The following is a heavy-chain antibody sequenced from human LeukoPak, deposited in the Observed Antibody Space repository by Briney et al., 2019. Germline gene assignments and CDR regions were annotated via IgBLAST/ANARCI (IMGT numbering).Heavy chain of an antibody. CDR3: ARADCSSSTCYLRRSWFDP. CDR1: GFTLSKYD. V-gene: IGHV3-21*01. J-gene: IGHJ5*02. CDR2: ISTSSRYI. D-gene: IGHD2-2*01. Sequence: AGGSLRLFCAAPGFTLSKYDMNWVRPAPGEGLEWVSSISTSSRYIYYKDSVRGRFTISRDDAKNSLYLEMNSLRAEDTAVYYCARADCSSSTCYLRRSWFDPWGQGTLVTVSS.